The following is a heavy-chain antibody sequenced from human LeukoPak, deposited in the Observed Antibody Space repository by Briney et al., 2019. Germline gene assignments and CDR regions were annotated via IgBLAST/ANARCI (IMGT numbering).Heavy chain of an antibody. D-gene: IGHD1-26*01. J-gene: IGHJ4*02. CDR3: ARDFVGAFDY. CDR2: ISGSGGST. Sequence: GGSLRLSCAASGFTFSSYAMSWVRQAPGKGLGWVSAISGSGGSTYYADSVKGRFTISRDNSKNTLYLQMNSLRAEDTAVYYCARDFVGAFDYWGQGTLVAVSS. V-gene: IGHV3-23*01. CDR1: GFTFSSYA.